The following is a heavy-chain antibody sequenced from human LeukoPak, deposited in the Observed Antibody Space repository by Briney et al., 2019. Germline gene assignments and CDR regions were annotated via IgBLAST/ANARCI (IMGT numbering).Heavy chain of an antibody. CDR2: ISGSGGRT. Sequence: PGGSLRLSCAASGFTFSSYAMSWVRQAPGKGLEWVSAISGSGGRTYYAESVKGRFTISRDNSKNTLYLQMNSLRAQDTAVYYCAKQRVVVVPAAMSHDYWGQGTLVTVSS. CDR3: AKQRVVVVPAAMSHDY. D-gene: IGHD2-2*01. J-gene: IGHJ4*02. V-gene: IGHV3-23*01. CDR1: GFTFSSYA.